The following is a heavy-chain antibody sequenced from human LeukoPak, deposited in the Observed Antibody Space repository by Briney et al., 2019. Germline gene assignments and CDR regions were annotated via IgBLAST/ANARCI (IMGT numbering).Heavy chain of an antibody. V-gene: IGHV3-30*03. J-gene: IGHJ4*02. Sequence: PGRSLKLSCEASGFTFTSYDMHWVRQAPGKGLEWVAVISYDGGNKYYAHSVKGRFTISRDNSKNTLYLQMNSLRAEDTAVYYCASQGTYDSSGYSPDYWGQGTLVTVSS. D-gene: IGHD3-22*01. CDR3: ASQGTYDSSGYSPDY. CDR2: ISYDGGNK. CDR1: GFTFTSYD.